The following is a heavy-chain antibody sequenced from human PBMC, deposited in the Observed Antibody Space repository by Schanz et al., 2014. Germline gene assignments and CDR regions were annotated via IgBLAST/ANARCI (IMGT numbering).Heavy chain of an antibody. J-gene: IGHJ3*02. CDR1: GFTFSSYG. V-gene: IGHV3-33*01. D-gene: IGHD6-19*01. CDR3: ATDYSGGGCHI. Sequence: QVQLVESGGGVVQPGRSLRLSCAASGFTFSSYGMHWVRQAPGKGLEWVAEIWYDGSYKYYADSVRGRFTLSRDNSKNTVYLQMNSLRAEDTALYFCATDYSGGGCHIWGQGTMVTVSS. CDR2: IWYDGSYK.